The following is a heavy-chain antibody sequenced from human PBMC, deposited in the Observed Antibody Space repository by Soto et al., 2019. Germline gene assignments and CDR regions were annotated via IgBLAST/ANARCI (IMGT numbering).Heavy chain of an antibody. CDR1: GFTFSSFS. J-gene: IGHJ4*02. Sequence: QVQLVESGGGVVQPERSLRLSCATSGFTFSSFSMHWVRQAPGKGLEWVAVIWFDGSNQYYADSVKGRFTISRDNSKNTLYLQMNSLRVEDTAVYYCASGLSSDYWGQGTLVTVS. CDR3: ASGLSSDY. CDR2: IWFDGSNQ. V-gene: IGHV3-33*01.